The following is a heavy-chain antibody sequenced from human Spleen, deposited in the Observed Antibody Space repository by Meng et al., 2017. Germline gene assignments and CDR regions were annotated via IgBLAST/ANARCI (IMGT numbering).Heavy chain of an antibody. Sequence: GESLKISCAASGFTFSSYSMNWVRQAPGKGLEWVSSISSSSSYIYYADSVKGRFTISRDNAENSLYLQMNSLRAEDTAVYYCARDNYLGIEAAGFDYWGQGTLVTVSS. CDR3: ARDNYLGIEAAGFDY. J-gene: IGHJ4*02. V-gene: IGHV3-21*01. CDR1: GFTFSSYS. CDR2: ISSSSSYI. D-gene: IGHD6-13*01.